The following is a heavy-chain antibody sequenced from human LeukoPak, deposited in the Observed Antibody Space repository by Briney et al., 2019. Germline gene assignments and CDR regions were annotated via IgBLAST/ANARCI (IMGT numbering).Heavy chain of an antibody. CDR1: GGSISSYY. CDR2: IYYSGGT. J-gene: IGHJ5*02. V-gene: IGHV4-59*01. Sequence: PSETLSLTCTVSGGSISSYYWSWIRQPPGKGLEWIGYIYYSGGTNYNPSLKSRVTISVDTSKNQFCLKLSSVTAADTAVYYCARYWGSLTGVFDPWGQGTLVTVSS. D-gene: IGHD2-8*02. CDR3: ARYWGSLTGVFDP.